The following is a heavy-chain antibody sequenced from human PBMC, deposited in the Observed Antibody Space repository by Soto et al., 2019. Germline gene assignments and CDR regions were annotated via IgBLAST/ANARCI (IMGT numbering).Heavy chain of an antibody. Sequence: QVQLVQSGAEVKKPGSSVKVSCKASGGTFSSYCISWVRQAPGQGLEWMGRIIPILCIANYAQKFQDRVTITADKSTSTAYMELSSLRSEATAVYYCARESEDTAIVKGYYYYYMDVWGKGTTVTVSS. CDR1: GGTFSSYC. CDR2: IIPILCIA. J-gene: IGHJ6*03. V-gene: IGHV1-69*04. CDR3: ARESEDTAIVKGYYYYYMDV. D-gene: IGHD5-18*01.